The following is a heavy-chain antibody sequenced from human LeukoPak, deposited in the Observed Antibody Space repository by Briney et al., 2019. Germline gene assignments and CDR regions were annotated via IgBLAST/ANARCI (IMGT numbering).Heavy chain of an antibody. CDR3: ARRIVATIKGRGYYFDY. Sequence: GGSLRLSCEVSGFTFSNYAMNWVRQAPGKGLEWVSGINWNGGSTGYADSVKGRFTISRDNAKNSLYPQMNSLRAEDTALYYCARRIVATIKGRGYYFDYWGQGTLVTVSS. V-gene: IGHV3-20*04. CDR2: INWNGGST. J-gene: IGHJ4*02. D-gene: IGHD5-12*01. CDR1: GFTFSNYA.